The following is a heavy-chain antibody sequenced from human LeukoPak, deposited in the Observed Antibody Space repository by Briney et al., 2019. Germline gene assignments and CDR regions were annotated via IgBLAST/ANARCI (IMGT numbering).Heavy chain of an antibody. CDR2: IYTGGST. J-gene: IGHJ4*02. CDR3: ARGVPFYY. CDR1: GLIVSSNY. V-gene: IGHV3-53*01. Sequence: SGGSLRLSCAASGLIVSSNYMSWVRHAPGKGLEWVSVIYTGGSTYYADSVKGRFTISRDNSKNTLFLQMNSLRADDTAVYYCARGVPFYYRGQGTLVTVSS.